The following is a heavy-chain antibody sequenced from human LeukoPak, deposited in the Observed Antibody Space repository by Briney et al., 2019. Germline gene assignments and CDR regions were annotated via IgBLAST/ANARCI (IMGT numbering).Heavy chain of an antibody. V-gene: IGHV3-53*04. CDR3: ARELTGDLGSFDY. Sequence: GGSLRLSCAASGFTVSSNYMNWVRQAPGKGLEWVSVFYSGGSTYYADSVKGRFTISRHNSKNTLYLQMNSLRAEDTAVYYCARELTGDLGSFDYWGQGTLVAVSS. D-gene: IGHD7-27*01. CDR2: FYSGGST. CDR1: GFTVSSNY. J-gene: IGHJ4*02.